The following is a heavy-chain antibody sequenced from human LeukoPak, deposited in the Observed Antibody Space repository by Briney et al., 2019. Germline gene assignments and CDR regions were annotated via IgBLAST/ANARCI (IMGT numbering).Heavy chain of an antibody. CDR1: GFAFKTYA. V-gene: IGHV3-7*01. CDR2: IKQDGSEK. CDR3: ARATVSYDFWNPQHFFDH. J-gene: IGHJ4*02. D-gene: IGHD3-3*01. Sequence: GGSLRLSCAASGFAFKTYAMSWVRQAPGKGLEWVANIKQDGSEKYYVDSVKGRFTSSRDNAKNSLDLQMNSLRAEDTAMYFCARATVSYDFWNPQHFFDHWGRGTLVTVSS.